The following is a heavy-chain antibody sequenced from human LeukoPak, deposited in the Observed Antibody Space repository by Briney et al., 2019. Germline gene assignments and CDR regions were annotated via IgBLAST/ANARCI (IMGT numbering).Heavy chain of an antibody. V-gene: IGHV4-34*01. CDR1: GGSFSGYY. Sequence: SETLSLTCAVYGGSFSGYYWSWIRQPPGKGLEWIGEINHSGSTNYNPSLKSRVTISVDTSKNQFSLKLSSVTAADTAVYYCARTTLPGDGMDVWGQGTTVTVSS. J-gene: IGHJ6*02. D-gene: IGHD4-11*01. CDR2: INHSGST. CDR3: ARTTLPGDGMDV.